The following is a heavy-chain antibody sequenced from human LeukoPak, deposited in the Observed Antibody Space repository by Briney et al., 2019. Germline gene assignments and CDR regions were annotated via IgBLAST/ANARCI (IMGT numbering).Heavy chain of an antibody. Sequence: GGSLRLSCAASGFTFSSYWMSWVRQAPGKGLEWVANIKHDASEKYFMESVKGRFTISRDNAKNSLYLQMNSLRAEDTAVYYCTRLKQEDTAMPIQDWGQGTLVTVSS. D-gene: IGHD5-18*01. J-gene: IGHJ4*02. V-gene: IGHV3-7*01. CDR1: GFTFSSYW. CDR3: TRLKQEDTAMPIQD. CDR2: IKHDASEK.